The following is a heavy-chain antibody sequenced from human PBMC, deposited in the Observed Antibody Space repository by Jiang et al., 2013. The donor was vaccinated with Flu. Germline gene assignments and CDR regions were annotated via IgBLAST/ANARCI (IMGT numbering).Heavy chain of an antibody. J-gene: IGHJ3*02. D-gene: IGHD5-24*01. V-gene: IGHV5-51*01. CDR3: ARVSGLEMATSGGTFDI. CDR1: GYRFTTHW. CDR2: IYPSDSDT. Sequence: EVKKPGESLKISCKMSGYRFTTHWIAWVRQVPGKGLEWMGNIYPSDSDTTYSPSFQGQVTISADKSISTAYLQWSSLKASDSAVYYCARVSGLEMATSGGTFDIWGQGTMVTVSS.